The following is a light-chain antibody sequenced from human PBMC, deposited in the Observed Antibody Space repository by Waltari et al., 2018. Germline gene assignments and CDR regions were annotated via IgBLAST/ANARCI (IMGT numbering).Light chain of an antibody. Sequence: QSALTQPPSASGSPGQSVTISCTGTSSAVGLYNFVPWYQQHPGKAPKLMIYEVSKRPSGVPARFSGSKSGNTASLTVSGLQAEDEADYSCSSYVGSNIVVFGGGTKLTVL. V-gene: IGLV2-8*01. CDR2: EVS. J-gene: IGLJ2*01. CDR1: SSAVGLYNF. CDR3: SSYVGSNIVV.